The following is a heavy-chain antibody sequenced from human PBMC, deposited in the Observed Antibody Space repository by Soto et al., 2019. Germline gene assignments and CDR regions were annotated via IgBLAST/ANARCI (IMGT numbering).Heavy chain of an antibody. Sequence: EVQLVESGGGLVKPGGSLRLSCAASGFTFSSYSMNWVRQAPGKGLEWVSSISSSSSYIYYADSVKGRFTLSRDNDKNSRYRQMTSLGAGDTAVYYCERGAGDMGRGLSPWGQGTLVTVSS. D-gene: IGHD3-10*01. V-gene: IGHV3-21*01. CDR2: ISSSSSYI. CDR1: GFTFSSYS. CDR3: ERGAGDMGRGLSP. J-gene: IGHJ5*02.